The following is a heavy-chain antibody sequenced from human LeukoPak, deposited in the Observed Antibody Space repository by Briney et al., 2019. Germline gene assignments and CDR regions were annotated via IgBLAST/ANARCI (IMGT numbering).Heavy chain of an antibody. Sequence: SVKVSCKASGGTFSSYAISWVRQAPGQGLEWMGGIIPIFGTANYAQKFQGRVTITTDESTSTAYMELSSLRSEDMAVYYCARDRGPIVVVPAASDAFDIWGQGTMVTVSS. J-gene: IGHJ3*02. V-gene: IGHV1-69*05. CDR2: IIPIFGTA. D-gene: IGHD2-2*01. CDR1: GGTFSSYA. CDR3: ARDRGPIVVVPAASDAFDI.